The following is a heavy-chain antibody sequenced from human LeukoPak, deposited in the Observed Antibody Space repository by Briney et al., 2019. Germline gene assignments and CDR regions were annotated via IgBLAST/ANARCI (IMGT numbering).Heavy chain of an antibody. CDR3: ARDNTVTTSLDFDY. V-gene: IGHV3-21*01. Sequence: GGSLRLSCAASGFTFSSYSMNWVRQAPGKGLEWVSSISSSSSYIYYADSVKGRFTISRDNAKNSLYLQMNSLRAEDTAVYYCARDNTVTTSLDFDYWGQGTLVTVSS. CDR1: GFTFSSYS. CDR2: ISSSSSYI. J-gene: IGHJ4*02. D-gene: IGHD4-11*01.